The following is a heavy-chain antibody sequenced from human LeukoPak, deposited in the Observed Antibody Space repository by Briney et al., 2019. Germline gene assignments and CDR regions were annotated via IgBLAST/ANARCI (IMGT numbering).Heavy chain of an antibody. CDR3: ARESSIVGATLRY. CDR2: IIPILGIA. D-gene: IGHD1-26*01. J-gene: IGHJ4*02. CDR1: GGTFSSYA. Sequence: GSSVKVSCKASGGTFSSYAISWVRQAPGQGLEWMGRIIPILGIANYAQKFQGRVTITADESTSTAYMELSSLRSEDTAVYYCARESSIVGATLRYWGQGTLVTVSS. V-gene: IGHV1-69*04.